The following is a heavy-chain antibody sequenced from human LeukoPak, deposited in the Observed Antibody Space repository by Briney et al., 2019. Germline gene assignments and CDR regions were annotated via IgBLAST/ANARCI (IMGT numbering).Heavy chain of an antibody. CDR2: IRGDGGKT. Sequence: GSLRLSCAASGLPFSSYWMSWVRQAPGKGPEWVANIRGDGGKTYYLDSVKGRFTISRDNAENSLFLQMNSLRTEDMAVYYCARDASLYCSGDTCYWAFDNWGQGTLVTVS. J-gene: IGHJ4*02. V-gene: IGHV3-7*01. CDR3: ARDASLYCSGDTCYWAFDN. CDR1: GLPFSSYW. D-gene: IGHD2-15*01.